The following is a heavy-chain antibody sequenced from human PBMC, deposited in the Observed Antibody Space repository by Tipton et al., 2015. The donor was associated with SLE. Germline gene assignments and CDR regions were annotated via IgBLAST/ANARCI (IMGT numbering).Heavy chain of an antibody. CDR3: ARSPNWGLDY. V-gene: IGHV3-7*01. Sequence: SLRLSCAASGFTFNTYWMNWVRQAPGKGLEWLANIKQDDSEQYNVDSVKGRFTISRDNAQNSLYVQMNSLRVEDTAVYYCARSPNWGLDYWGRGTLVTVSS. CDR1: GFTFNTYW. J-gene: IGHJ4*02. D-gene: IGHD7-27*01. CDR2: IKQDDSEQ.